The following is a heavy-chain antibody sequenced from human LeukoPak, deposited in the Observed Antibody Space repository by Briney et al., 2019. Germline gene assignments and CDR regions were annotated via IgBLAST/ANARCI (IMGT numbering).Heavy chain of an antibody. CDR3: VRDGYSSSWYWFDP. J-gene: IGHJ5*02. D-gene: IGHD6-13*01. CDR1: GGSISSGGYY. CDR2: IYYSGST. V-gene: IGHV4-31*03. Sequence: ASETLSLTCTVSGGSISSGGYYWSWIRQHPGKGLEWTGYIYYSGSTYYNPSLKSRVTISVDTPKNQFSLRLSSVTAADTAVYYCVRDGYSSSWYWFDPWGQGTLVTVSS.